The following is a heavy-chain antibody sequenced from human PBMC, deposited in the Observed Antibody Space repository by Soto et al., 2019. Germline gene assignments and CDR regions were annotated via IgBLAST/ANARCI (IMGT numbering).Heavy chain of an antibody. CDR1: GFSFTTAGMG. D-gene: IGHD1-7*01. V-gene: IGHV2-5*02. J-gene: IGHJ4*02. CDR3: AHVYWAACGTRCYFDY. Sequence: QITLKESGPTLVKPTQTLTLTCTFAGFSFTTAGMGVGWIRLPPGKALEWLALIYWDDDKSFSPSLKSRLTINKDASRNQAILTLTNIDHADTATYYCAHVYWAACGTRCYFDYWGQGTLVTVSS. CDR2: IYWDDDK.